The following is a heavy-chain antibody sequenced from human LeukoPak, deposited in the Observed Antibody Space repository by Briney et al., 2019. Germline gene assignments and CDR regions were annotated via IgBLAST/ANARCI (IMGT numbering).Heavy chain of an antibody. Sequence: PGGSLRLSCAASGFTFSSYEMNWVRQAPGKGLEWVSYISSSGSTIYYADSVKGRFTISRDNAKNSLYLQMNSLRAEDTAVYYCARQRYYGSGSGNDYWGQGTLVTVSS. CDR3: ARQRYYGSGSGNDY. D-gene: IGHD3-10*01. J-gene: IGHJ4*02. V-gene: IGHV3-48*03. CDR1: GFTFSSYE. CDR2: ISSSGSTI.